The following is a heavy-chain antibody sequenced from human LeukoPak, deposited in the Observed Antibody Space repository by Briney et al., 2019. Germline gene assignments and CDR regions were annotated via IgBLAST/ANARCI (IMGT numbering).Heavy chain of an antibody. V-gene: IGHV1-69*13. CDR3: ARGGGYSSGWEAAFDI. CDR2: IIPIFGTA. J-gene: IGHJ3*02. D-gene: IGHD6-19*01. CDR1: GGTFSSYA. Sequence: ASVKVSWKASGGTFSSYAISWVRQAPGQGLEWMGGIIPIFGTANYAQKFQGRVTITADESTSTAYMELSSLRSEDTAVYYCARGGGYSSGWEAAFDIWGQGTMVTVSS.